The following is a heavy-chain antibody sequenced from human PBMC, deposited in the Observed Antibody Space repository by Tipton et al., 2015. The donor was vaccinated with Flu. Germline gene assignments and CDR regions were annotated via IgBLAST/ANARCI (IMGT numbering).Heavy chain of an antibody. CDR1: GYTFTSYD. CDR3: ARRYDFWSGYYRPVYYYYGMDV. D-gene: IGHD3-3*01. CDR2: MNPNSGNT. Sequence: QVQLVQSGAEVKKPGASVKVSCKASGYTFTSYDINWVRQATGQGLEWMGWMNPNSGNTGYAQKFQGRVTMTRNTSISTAYMELSSLRSEDTAVYYCARRYDFWSGYYRPVYYYYGMDVWGQGTTVTVSS. V-gene: IGHV1-8*01. J-gene: IGHJ6*02.